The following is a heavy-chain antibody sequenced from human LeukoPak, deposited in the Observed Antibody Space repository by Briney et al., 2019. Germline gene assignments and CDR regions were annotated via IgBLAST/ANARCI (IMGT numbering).Heavy chain of an antibody. CDR3: ARHNKGIDYYYYYYMDV. CDR2: SGTT. D-gene: IGHD1-14*01. CDR1: GYSISSGYY. J-gene: IGHJ6*03. V-gene: IGHV4-38-2*02. Sequence: SETLSLTCTVSGYSISSGYYWGWIRQPPGKGLEWIGSSGTTYYNPSLKSRVTISVDTSKNQFSLKLSSVTAADTAVYYCARHNKGIDYYYYYYMDVWGKGTTVTISS.